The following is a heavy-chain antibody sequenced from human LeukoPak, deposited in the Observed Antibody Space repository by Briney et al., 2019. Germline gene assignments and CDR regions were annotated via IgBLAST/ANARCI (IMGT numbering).Heavy chain of an antibody. V-gene: IGHV1-2*02. Sequence: ASVKVSCKASGYTFTGYYMHWVRQAPGQGLEWMGWINPNSGGTNYAQKFQGRVTMTRDTSISTAYMELSRLRSDDTAAYYCARDRGYDSSGYTFDPWGQGTLVTVSS. D-gene: IGHD3-22*01. CDR2: INPNSGGT. J-gene: IGHJ5*02. CDR3: ARDRGYDSSGYTFDP. CDR1: GYTFTGYY.